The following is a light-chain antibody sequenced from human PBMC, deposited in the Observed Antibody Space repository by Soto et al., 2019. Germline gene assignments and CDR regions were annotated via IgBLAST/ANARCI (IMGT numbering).Light chain of an antibody. J-gene: IGKJ5*01. V-gene: IGKV3-20*01. CDR3: QQYGSSPII. CDR2: GAS. CDR1: QSVSSNY. Sequence: EIVLTQSPGTLSLSPGERATLSCRASQSVSSNYLAWYQQKFGQAPRLLFYGASSRATGIPDRFSGSGSGTDFTITIIRLAPEDFAVYFCQQYGSSPIIFGQGTRLEI.